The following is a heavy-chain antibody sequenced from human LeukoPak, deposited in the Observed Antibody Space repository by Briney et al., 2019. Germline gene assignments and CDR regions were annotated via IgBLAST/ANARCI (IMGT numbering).Heavy chain of an antibody. CDR1: GFTFSSYA. D-gene: IGHD3-22*01. J-gene: IGHJ5*01. Sequence: PGGSLRLSCAASGFTFSSYAMTWVRQAPGKGLEWVSAIGASTGNTCYADSVKGRFTISRDNSKNTLDLQMNSLRAEDTAVYYCAKGRAPSSGYYYDSWGQGTLVTVSS. CDR2: IGASTGNT. V-gene: IGHV3-23*01. CDR3: AKGRAPSSGYYYDS.